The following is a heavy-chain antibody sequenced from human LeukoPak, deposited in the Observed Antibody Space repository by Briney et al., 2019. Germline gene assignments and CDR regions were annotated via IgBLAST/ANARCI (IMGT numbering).Heavy chain of an antibody. Sequence: GESLKISCKGSGYSFTSYWIGWVRQMPGKGLEWMGIIYPGDSDTRYSPSFQGQVTISADKSISTAYLQWSSLKASDTAMYYCARRGSGSYPKDYYYYMDVWGKGTTVTISS. D-gene: IGHD3-10*01. CDR1: GYSFTSYW. J-gene: IGHJ6*03. CDR2: IYPGDSDT. V-gene: IGHV5-51*01. CDR3: ARRGSGSYPKDYYYYMDV.